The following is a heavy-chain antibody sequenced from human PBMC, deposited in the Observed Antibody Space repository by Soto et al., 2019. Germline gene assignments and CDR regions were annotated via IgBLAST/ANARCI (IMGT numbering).Heavy chain of an antibody. J-gene: IGHJ4*02. CDR3: ARGLIYDSSGYYFDY. CDR2: IIPICGTA. CDR1: GGTFSSYA. V-gene: IGHV1-69*13. Sequence: ASVKVSCKASGGTFSSYAISWVRQAPGQGLEWMGWIIPICGTANYAQKFQGRVTITADESTSTAYMELSRLRSEDTAVYYCARGLIYDSSGYYFDYWGQGTLVTVSS. D-gene: IGHD3-22*01.